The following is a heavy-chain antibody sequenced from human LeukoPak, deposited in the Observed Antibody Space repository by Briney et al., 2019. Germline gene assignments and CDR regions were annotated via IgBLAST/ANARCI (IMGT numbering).Heavy chain of an antibody. D-gene: IGHD6-19*01. J-gene: IGHJ4*02. CDR1: GGSISSGGYS. CDR2: IYHSGST. Sequence: SETLSLTCAVSGGSISSGGYSWSWIRQPPGKGLEWIGYIYHSGSTYYNPSLKSRVTISVDTSKNQFSLKLSSVTAADTAVYYCARQAGESSGWFSYFDYWGQGTLVTVSS. CDR3: ARQAGESSGWFSYFDY. V-gene: IGHV4-30-2*01.